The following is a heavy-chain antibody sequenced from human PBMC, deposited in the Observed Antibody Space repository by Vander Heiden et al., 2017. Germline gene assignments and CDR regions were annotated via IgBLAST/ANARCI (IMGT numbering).Heavy chain of an antibody. J-gene: IGHJ4*02. CDR3: AKVYYGSGPFDY. CDR1: GFTFDDYA. Sequence: EVQLVESGGGLVQPGRSLRLSCPASGFTFDDYAMHWVRQAPGTGLESVSGISWNSGSIGYADSVKGRFTISRDNAKNSLYLQMNSLRAEDTALYYCAKVYYGSGPFDYWGQGTLVTVSS. D-gene: IGHD3-10*01. CDR2: ISWNSGSI. V-gene: IGHV3-9*01.